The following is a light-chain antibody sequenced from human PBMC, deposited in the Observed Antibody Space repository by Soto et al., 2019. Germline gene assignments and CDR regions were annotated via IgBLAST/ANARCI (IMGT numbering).Light chain of an antibody. J-gene: IGKJ3*01. Sequence: EIVMTQSPATLSVSPGDRATISCRASQSVSSNFAWYQQKPGQAPRLLIYGASTRATGIPSRFSGSGSGTDIPLTSSRLQYEDSAVYYCQQYNNWPPTFGPGTKVDIK. CDR3: QQYNNWPPT. CDR2: GAS. CDR1: QSVSSN. V-gene: IGKV3-15*01.